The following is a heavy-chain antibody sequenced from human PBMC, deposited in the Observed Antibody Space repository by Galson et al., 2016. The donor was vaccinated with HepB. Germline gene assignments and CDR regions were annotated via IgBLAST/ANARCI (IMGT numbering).Heavy chain of an antibody. J-gene: IGHJ5*02. V-gene: IGHV6-1*01. D-gene: IGHD2/OR15-2a*01. CDR1: GDSVSSNSAA. Sequence: CAISGDSVSSNSAAWTWIRQSPLRGLEWLGRTYYRSKWYNDYAVPVKSRISIHPDKSKNQFSLQLNSVTPEDTAVYYCARVRCSTFRCQNWFDPWGQGTLVTVSS. CDR3: ARVRCSTFRCQNWFDP. CDR2: TYYRSKWYN.